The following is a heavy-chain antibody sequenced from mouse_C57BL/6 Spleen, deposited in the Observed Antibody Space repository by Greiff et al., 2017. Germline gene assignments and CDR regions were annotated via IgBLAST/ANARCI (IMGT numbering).Heavy chain of an antibody. CDR3: ARGGDGYYEAWFAY. D-gene: IGHD2-3*01. J-gene: IGHJ3*01. CDR1: GYSITSGYY. Sequence: EVQLQQSGPGLVKPSQSLSLTCSVTGYSITSGYYWNWIRQFPGNKLEWMGYISYDGSNNYNPSLKNRISITRDTSKNQFFLKLNSVTTEDTATYYCARGGDGYYEAWFAYWGQGTLVTVSA. CDR2: ISYDGSN. V-gene: IGHV3-6*01.